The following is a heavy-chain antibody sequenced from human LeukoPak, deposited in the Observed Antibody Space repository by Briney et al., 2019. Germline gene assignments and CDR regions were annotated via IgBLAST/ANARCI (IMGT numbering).Heavy chain of an antibody. Sequence: SETLSLTCAVYGGSFSGYYWSWIRQPPGKGLEWIGEINHSGSTNYNPSLKSRVTISVDTSKNQFSLKLSSVTAAATAVYYCARDYYDSSGYSMYYFDYWGQGTLVTVSS. CDR1: GGSFSGYY. CDR2: INHSGST. V-gene: IGHV4-34*01. CDR3: ARDYYDSSGYSMYYFDY. J-gene: IGHJ4*02. D-gene: IGHD3-22*01.